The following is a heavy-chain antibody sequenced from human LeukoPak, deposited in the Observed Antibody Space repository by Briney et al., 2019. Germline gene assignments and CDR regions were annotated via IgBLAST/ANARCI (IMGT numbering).Heavy chain of an antibody. CDR1: GYTFTSYG. V-gene: IGHV1-18*01. D-gene: IGHD1-26*01. Sequence: ASVKVSCKASGYTFTSYGVSWVRQAPGQGLERMGWISAYNGNTNYAQKLQGRVTMTTDTSTSTAYMELRSLRSDDTAVYYCARAVGATPGDYFDYWGQGTLVTVSS. CDR3: ARAVGATPGDYFDY. CDR2: ISAYNGNT. J-gene: IGHJ4*02.